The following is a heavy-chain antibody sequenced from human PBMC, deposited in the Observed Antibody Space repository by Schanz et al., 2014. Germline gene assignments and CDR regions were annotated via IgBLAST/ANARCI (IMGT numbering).Heavy chain of an antibody. Sequence: EVQLVESGGGLVQPGGSLRLSCAASGFTVSSNYMSWVRQAPGKGLEWVSVIYSGGSTYYADSVKGRFTISRDNSKNTLYLQMNSLRSEDTALYYCARVLGGDEGLDQWGQGTLVTVSS. D-gene: IGHD4-17*01. CDR1: GFTVSSNY. J-gene: IGHJ4*02. V-gene: IGHV3-66*01. CDR3: ARVLGGDEGLDQ. CDR2: IYSGGST.